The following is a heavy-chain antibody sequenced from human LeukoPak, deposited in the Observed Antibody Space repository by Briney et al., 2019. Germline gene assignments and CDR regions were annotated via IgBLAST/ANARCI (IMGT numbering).Heavy chain of an antibody. J-gene: IGHJ3*02. D-gene: IGHD6-19*01. CDR2: IYYSGST. V-gene: IGHV4-31*03. CDR3: ARVRGVAVAGTAGSDAFDI. Sequence: SQTLSLTCTVSGGSLSSGGYYWSWLRQHPGKGLEWLGYIYYSGSTYYNPSLKSRVTISVDTSKNQFSLKLSSVTAADTAVYYCARVRGVAVAGTAGSDAFDIWGQGTMVTVSS. CDR1: GGSLSSGGYY.